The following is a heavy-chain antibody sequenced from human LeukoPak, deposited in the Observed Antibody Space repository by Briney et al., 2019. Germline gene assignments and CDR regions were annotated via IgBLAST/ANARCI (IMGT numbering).Heavy chain of an antibody. D-gene: IGHD1-7*01. CDR2: IYHSGST. CDR3: ASIYNWNYPHDY. V-gene: IGHV4-38-2*02. Sequence: SETLSLTCTASGYSISSGYYWAWIRQSPGRGLDWIGSIYHSGSTYKNPALESRLTMSVDTSKNQFSLKLSSVTAADTAVYYCASIYNWNYPHDYWGQGTLVTVSS. J-gene: IGHJ4*02. CDR1: GYSISSGYY.